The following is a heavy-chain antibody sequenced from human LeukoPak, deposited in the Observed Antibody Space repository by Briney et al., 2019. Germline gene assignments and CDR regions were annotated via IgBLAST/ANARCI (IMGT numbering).Heavy chain of an antibody. CDR2: ISFDGNDK. D-gene: IGHD4-17*01. CDR1: GFTVSSNY. J-gene: IGHJ5*02. Sequence: GGSLRLSRAGSGFTVSSNYVNWVRQAPGKGLEWVAVISFDGNDKFYADSLKGRFTISRDDSKNTLYLQMNSLRPEDTAVYYCARLYEYGDDNNNCFDPWGQGALVTVSS. CDR3: ARLYEYGDDNNNCFDP. V-gene: IGHV3-30*03.